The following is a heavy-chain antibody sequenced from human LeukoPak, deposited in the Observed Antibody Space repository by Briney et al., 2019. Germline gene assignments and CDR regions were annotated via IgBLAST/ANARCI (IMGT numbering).Heavy chain of an antibody. Sequence: SETLSLTCTVSGYSISSGYYWGWIRQPPGKGLEWIGIIYHSGSTYYNPSLKSRVTISVDTSKNQFSLKLSSVTAADTAVYYCARDWRQGMATTFGPVDYWGQGTQVTVSS. D-gene: IGHD5-24*01. CDR2: IYHSGST. CDR3: ARDWRQGMATTFGPVDY. V-gene: IGHV4-38-2*02. CDR1: GYSISSGYY. J-gene: IGHJ4*02.